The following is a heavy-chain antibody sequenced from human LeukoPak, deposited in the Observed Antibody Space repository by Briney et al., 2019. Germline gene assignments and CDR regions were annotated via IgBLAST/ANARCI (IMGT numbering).Heavy chain of an antibody. CDR2: IYYSGST. CDR1: GGSISSYY. J-gene: IGHJ6*02. CDR3: ASSRPQYYYYYGMDV. V-gene: IGHV4-59*01. Sequence: SETLSLTCTVSGGSISSYYWSWIRQPPGKGLEWIGYIYYSGSTNYNPSLKSRVTISVDTSKNQFSLKLSSVTAADTAVYYCASSRPQYYYYYGMDVWGQGTTVTVSS.